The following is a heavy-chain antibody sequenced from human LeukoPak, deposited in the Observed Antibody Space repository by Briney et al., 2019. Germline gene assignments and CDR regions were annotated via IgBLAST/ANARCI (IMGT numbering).Heavy chain of an antibody. V-gene: IGHV3-30*18. D-gene: IGHD3-22*01. CDR3: AKDTYYYDSSGYYLDY. Sequence: GGSLRFSCAASGFTFSSYGMHWVRQAPGKGLEWVAVISYDGSNKYYADSVKGRFTISRDNSKNTLYLQMNSLRAEDTAVYYCAKDTYYYDSSGYYLDYWGQGTLVTVSS. CDR2: ISYDGSNK. J-gene: IGHJ4*02. CDR1: GFTFSSYG.